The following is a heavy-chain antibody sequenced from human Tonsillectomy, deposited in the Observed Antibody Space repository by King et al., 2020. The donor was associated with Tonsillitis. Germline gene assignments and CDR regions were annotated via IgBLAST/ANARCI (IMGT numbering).Heavy chain of an antibody. CDR2: ISAYNGNT. Sequence: QLVQSGAEVKKPGASVKVSCKASGYTFTSYGISWVRQAPGQGLEWMGWISAYNGNTNYAQKLQGRVTMTTDTSTSTAYMELRSLRSDDTAVYYCARDFWSHSSGWYPWFDPWGQGTLVTVSS. D-gene: IGHD6-19*01. CDR3: ARDFWSHSSGWYPWFDP. CDR1: GYTFTSYG. V-gene: IGHV1-18*01. J-gene: IGHJ5*02.